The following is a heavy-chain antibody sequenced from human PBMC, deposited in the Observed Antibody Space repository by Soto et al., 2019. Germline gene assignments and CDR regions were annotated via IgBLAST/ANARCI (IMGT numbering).Heavy chain of an antibody. V-gene: IGHV4-59*01. Sequence: SETLSLTCTVSGASISTYYWSWIRQPPAKGLEWIGYIFYTGSTNYSPSLKNRVTISVDTSKSQFSLTLSSVTAADTAVYYCARGVIAAAGTGYFDYRGQGILVTVS. CDR3: ARGVIAAAGTGYFDY. CDR2: IFYTGST. J-gene: IGHJ4*02. CDR1: GASISTYY. D-gene: IGHD6-13*01.